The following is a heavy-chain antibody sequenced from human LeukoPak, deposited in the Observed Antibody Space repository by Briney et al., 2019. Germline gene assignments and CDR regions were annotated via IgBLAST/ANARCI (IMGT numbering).Heavy chain of an antibody. D-gene: IGHD3-10*01. J-gene: IGHJ4*02. V-gene: IGHV1-18*01. CDR2: IRAYNGNT. Sequence: GASVKVSCKASGYTFTSYGICWVRQAPGQGLEWVGWIRAYNGNTNYAQKLQGRVTMTTDTSTSTVFMELRSLRSDDTAVYYCARDIWFGDFDYWGQGTLVTISS. CDR1: GYTFTSYG. CDR3: ARDIWFGDFDY.